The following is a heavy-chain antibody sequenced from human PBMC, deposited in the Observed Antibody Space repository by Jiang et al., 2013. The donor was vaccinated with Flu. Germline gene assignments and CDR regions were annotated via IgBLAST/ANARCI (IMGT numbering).Heavy chain of an antibody. J-gene: IGHJ6*02. CDR3: VRDRMTTEISSNFFGLDV. D-gene: IGHD4-11*01. CDR1: GDTFSNYA. CDR2: IIPILGAA. Sequence: SGDTFSNYAISWVRRAPGQGLEWMGSIIPILGAANFAQKFQGRLTIIADKSTSTIYMQLSSLTSEDTAIYYCVRDRMTTEISSNFFGLDVWGQGTTVTVSS. V-gene: IGHV1-69*04.